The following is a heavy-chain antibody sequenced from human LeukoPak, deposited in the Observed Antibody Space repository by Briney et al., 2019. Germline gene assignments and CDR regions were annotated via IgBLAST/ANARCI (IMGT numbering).Heavy chain of an antibody. CDR1: GFTFSSYA. CDR3: AKDLGPAAGLSPIN. Sequence: GGSLRLSCAASGFTFSSYAMHWVRQAPGKGLEWVAVISYDGSNKNYANSVKGRFTISRDNPKTTLYLQMNSLTPEDTAVYYCAKDLGPAAGLSPINWGQGTLVTVSS. J-gene: IGHJ4*02. V-gene: IGHV3-30*04. CDR2: ISYDGSNK. D-gene: IGHD6-25*01.